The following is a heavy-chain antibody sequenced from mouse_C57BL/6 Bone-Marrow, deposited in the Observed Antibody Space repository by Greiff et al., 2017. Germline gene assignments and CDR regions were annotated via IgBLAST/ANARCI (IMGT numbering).Heavy chain of an antibody. CDR3: ARQGYYYGSNYFDY. CDR1: GFTFSDYY. Sequence: EVKLMESGGGLVQPGGSLKLSCAASGFTFSDYYMYWVRQTPEKRLEWVAYISNGGGSTYYPDTVKGRFTISRDNAKNTLYLQMSRLKSEDTALYYCARQGYYYGSNYFDYWGQGTTLTVSS. V-gene: IGHV5-12*01. CDR2: ISNGGGST. J-gene: IGHJ2*01. D-gene: IGHD1-1*01.